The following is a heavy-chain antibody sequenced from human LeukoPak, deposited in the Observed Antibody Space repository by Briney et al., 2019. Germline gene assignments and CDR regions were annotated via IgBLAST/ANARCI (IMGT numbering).Heavy chain of an antibody. CDR1: GFTFSSYA. J-gene: IGHJ4*02. V-gene: IGHV3-23*01. CDR2: ISGSGGST. D-gene: IGHD6-19*01. CDR3: AKSSLARTYSSGWYDY. Sequence: LSGGSLRLSCAASGFTFSSYAMSWVRQAPGKGLEWVSAISGSGGSTYYADSVKGRFTISRDNSKNTLYLQMNSLRAEDTAVYYCAKSSLARTYSSGWYDYWGQGTLVTVSS.